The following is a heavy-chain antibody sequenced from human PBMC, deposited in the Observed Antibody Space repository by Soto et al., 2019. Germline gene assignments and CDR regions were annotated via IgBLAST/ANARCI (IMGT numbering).Heavy chain of an antibody. CDR1: GGSISSGDYY. D-gene: IGHD2-21*01. CDR2: IYYSGST. Sequence: QVQLQESGPGLVKPSQTLSLTCTVSGGSISSGDYYWSWIRQPPGKGLEWIGYIYYSGSTYYNPSLKSRVTISVDTSKNQFSLKLSSVTAADTAVYYCAGTIEMAPQLFPYAFDIWGQGTMVTVSS. J-gene: IGHJ3*02. CDR3: AGTIEMAPQLFPYAFDI. V-gene: IGHV4-30-4*01.